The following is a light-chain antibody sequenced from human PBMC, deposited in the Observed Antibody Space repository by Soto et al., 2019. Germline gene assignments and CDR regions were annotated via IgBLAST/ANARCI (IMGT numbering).Light chain of an antibody. CDR3: QKYNSALGVT. CDR1: QGISNY. J-gene: IGKJ2*01. CDR2: AAS. V-gene: IGKV1-27*01. Sequence: DIQMTQSPSSLSASVVDRVTITCRASQGISNYLAWYQQKPGKVPKLLIYAASTLQSGVPSRFSGSGSGTDFTLTISSLQPEDVATYYCQKYNSALGVTFGQGTKLEIK.